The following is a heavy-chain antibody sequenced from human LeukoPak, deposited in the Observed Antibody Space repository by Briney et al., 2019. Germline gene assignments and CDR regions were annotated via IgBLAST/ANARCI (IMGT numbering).Heavy chain of an antibody. CDR1: GGSFSGYY. CDR2: INHSGST. V-gene: IGHV4-34*01. CDR3: ARVVSRRNSSSRLRGGNWFDP. J-gene: IGHJ5*02. D-gene: IGHD6-6*01. Sequence: SGTLSLTCAVYGGSFSGYYWSWIRQPPGKGLEWIGEINHSGSTNYNPSLKSRVTISVDTSKNQFSLKLSSVTAADTAVYYCARVVSRRNSSSRLRGGNWFDPWGQGTLVTVSS.